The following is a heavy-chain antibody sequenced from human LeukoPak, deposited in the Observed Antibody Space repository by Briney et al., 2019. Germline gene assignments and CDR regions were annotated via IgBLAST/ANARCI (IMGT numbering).Heavy chain of an antibody. J-gene: IGHJ4*02. Sequence: GGTLRLSCAASGFTFSNYGISWVRQAPGKGLEWVSSISGTSSYIYYADSVKGRFTISRDNAKNSLNLQMNSLRAEDTAIYYCARDSADDSSGYYPFDYWGQGTQVPVSS. D-gene: IGHD3-22*01. CDR2: ISGTSSYI. CDR1: GFTFSNYG. V-gene: IGHV3-21*01. CDR3: ARDSADDSSGYYPFDY.